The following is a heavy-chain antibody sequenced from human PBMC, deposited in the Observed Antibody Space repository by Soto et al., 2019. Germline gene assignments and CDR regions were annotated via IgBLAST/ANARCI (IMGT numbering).Heavy chain of an antibody. CDR1: GYTFTDYW. V-gene: IGHV5-51*01. J-gene: IGHJ4*02. D-gene: IGHD5-12*01. CDR3: GLCEPASSGSYFDY. Sequence: PGESLKISCKGSGYTFTDYWIGWVRQLPGKGLEWMGIIYPGDSDTRYSPSFQGQVTISADKSISTAYLQWSSLKASDTAMYYCGLCEPASSGSYFDYWGQGTLVTVSS. CDR2: IYPGDSDT.